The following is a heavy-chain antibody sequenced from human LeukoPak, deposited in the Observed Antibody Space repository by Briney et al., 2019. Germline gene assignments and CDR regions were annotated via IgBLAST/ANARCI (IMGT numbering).Heavy chain of an antibody. D-gene: IGHD2-2*01. V-gene: IGHV1-69*04. CDR1: GGTFSSYA. CDR3: ARVVVVPAARFYYYYYMDV. Sequence: GASVKVSCKASGGTFSSYAISWVRQAPGQGLEWMGRIIPILGIANYAQKFQGRVTITADKSTSTAYMELSSLRSEDTAVYYCARVVVVPAARFYYYYYMDVWGKGTTVTVSS. CDR2: IIPILGIA. J-gene: IGHJ6*03.